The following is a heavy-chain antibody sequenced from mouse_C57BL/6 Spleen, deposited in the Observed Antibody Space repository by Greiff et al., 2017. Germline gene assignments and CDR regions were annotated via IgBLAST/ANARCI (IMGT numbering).Heavy chain of an antibody. V-gene: IGHV1-72*01. CDR1: GYTFTSYW. CDR2: IDPNSGGT. CDR3: AREFITTVVATDAMDY. Sequence: HVQLQQPGAELVKPGASVKLSCKASGYTFTSYWMHWVKQRPGRGLEWIGRIDPNSGGTKYNEKFKSKATLTVDKPSSTAYMQLSSLTSEDSAVYYGAREFITTVVATDAMDYWGQGTSVTVAS. J-gene: IGHJ4*01. D-gene: IGHD1-1*01.